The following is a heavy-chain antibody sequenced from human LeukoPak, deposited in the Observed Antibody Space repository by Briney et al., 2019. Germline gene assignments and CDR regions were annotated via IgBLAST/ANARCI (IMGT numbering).Heavy chain of an antibody. Sequence: GRSLRLSCAASGFTFGDYVMHWVRQAPGKGLEWVAVISVDGNNKYYGDSVKGRFTISRDNSKNTLYLQINSLRPEDTAAYYCAKDQSQWGQGTLVIVSS. CDR3: AKDQSQ. V-gene: IGHV3-30*18. CDR2: ISVDGNNK. J-gene: IGHJ4*02. CDR1: GFTFGDYV.